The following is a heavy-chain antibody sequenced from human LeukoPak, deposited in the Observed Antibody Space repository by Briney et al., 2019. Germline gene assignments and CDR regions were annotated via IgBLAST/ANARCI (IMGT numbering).Heavy chain of an antibody. CDR3: ATEVYSSGWYRY. J-gene: IGHJ4*02. V-gene: IGHV1-69*13. CDR2: IIPIFVTP. CDR1: GGAFSSFA. Sequence: SVKVSCKASGGAFSSFAINWVRQTPGQGLEWMGGIIPIFVTPSYAQKFQGRVTITADESTSTAYMELSSLRSEDTAVYYCATEVYSSGWYRYWGQGTLVTVSS. D-gene: IGHD6-19*01.